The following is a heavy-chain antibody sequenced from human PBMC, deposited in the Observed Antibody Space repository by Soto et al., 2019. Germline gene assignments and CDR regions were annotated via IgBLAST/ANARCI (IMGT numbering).Heavy chain of an antibody. CDR3: ARDGIPRRQLSTFYYYYGMDV. D-gene: IGHD6-13*01. Sequence: ASVKVSCKASGYTFTSYAMHWVRQAPGQRLEWMGWINAGNGNTKYSQKFQGRVTITRDTSASTAYMELSSLRSEDTAVYYCARDGIPRRQLSTFYYYYGMDVWGQGTTVTVSS. CDR1: GYTFTSYA. J-gene: IGHJ6*02. V-gene: IGHV1-3*01. CDR2: INAGNGNT.